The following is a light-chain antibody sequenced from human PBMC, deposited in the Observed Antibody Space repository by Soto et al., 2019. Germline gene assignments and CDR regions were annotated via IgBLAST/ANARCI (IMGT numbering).Light chain of an antibody. CDR1: SSNIGSNP. J-gene: IGLJ2*01. V-gene: IGLV1-44*01. Sequence: QSVLTQPPSASGTPGQRVTISCSGSSSNIGSNPVSWYQQLPGTAPKSLIYSDNQRPSGVPDRISGSRSGTSASLAISGLQSEDEPEYYCAAWDDSLRGRVFGGGTKVTVL. CDR3: AAWDDSLRGRV. CDR2: SDN.